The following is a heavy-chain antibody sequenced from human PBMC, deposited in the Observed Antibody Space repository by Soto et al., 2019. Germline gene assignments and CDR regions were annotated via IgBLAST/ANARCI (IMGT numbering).Heavy chain of an antibody. D-gene: IGHD3-10*01. CDR1: GDSLNNHY. J-gene: IGHJ4*02. Sequence: SETLSLTCSVSGDSLNNHYWAWIRQSPGKGLEWIGNIYDSGSTNYSPALKSRVSMSVDTSKNLFSLKMNSVTAADTAVYYCARSSMVPVDHLDFWGQGTVVTVSS. V-gene: IGHV4-59*11. CDR3: ARSSMVPVDHLDF. CDR2: IYDSGST.